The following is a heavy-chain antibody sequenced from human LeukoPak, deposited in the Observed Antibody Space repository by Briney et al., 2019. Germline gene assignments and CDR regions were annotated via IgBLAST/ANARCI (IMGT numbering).Heavy chain of an antibody. J-gene: IGHJ6*03. V-gene: IGHV4-39*07. D-gene: IGHD7-27*01. CDR1: GGSISSSSYY. CDR3: ARGTGWNWGYYYYYMDV. Sequence: SETLSLTCTVSGGSISSSSYYWGWIRQPPGKGLEWIGSIYYSGSTYYNPSLKSRVTISVDTSKNQCSLKLSSVTAADTAVYYCARGTGWNWGYYYYYMDVWGKGTTVTVSS. CDR2: IYYSGST.